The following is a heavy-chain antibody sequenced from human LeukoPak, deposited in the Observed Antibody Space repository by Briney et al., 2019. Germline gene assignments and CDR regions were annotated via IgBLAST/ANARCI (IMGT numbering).Heavy chain of an antibody. V-gene: IGHV4-59*01. CDR1: GGSITTYY. CDR2: FHYSAST. CDR3: ARVVPAAIVADLYYFDY. J-gene: IGHJ4*02. Sequence: SETLSLTCTVSGGSITTYYWSWIRQSPGKGLEWIGYFHYSASTKYNPSLRSRVTISIDPSKNQFSLRLSSVTAADTAVYYCARVVPAAIVADLYYFDYWGQGTLVTVSS. D-gene: IGHD2-2*01.